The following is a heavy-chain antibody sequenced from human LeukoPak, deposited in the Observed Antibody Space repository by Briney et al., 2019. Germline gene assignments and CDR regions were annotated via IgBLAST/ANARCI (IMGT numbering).Heavy chain of an antibody. CDR2: INHSGST. CDR3: ARFDGTTVVTYY. CDR1: GGSFSGYY. V-gene: IGHV4-34*01. D-gene: IGHD4-23*01. J-gene: IGHJ4*02. Sequence: PSETLSLTCAVYGGSFSGYYWSWIRQPPGKGLEWIGEINHSGSTNYNPTLKSRVTISVDTSKNQFSLKLSSVTAADTAVYYCARFDGTTVVTYYWGQGTLVTVSS.